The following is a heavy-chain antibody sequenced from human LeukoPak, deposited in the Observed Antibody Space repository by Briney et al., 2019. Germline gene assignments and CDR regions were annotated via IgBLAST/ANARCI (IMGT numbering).Heavy chain of an antibody. CDR2: INPNSGGT. D-gene: IGHD3-22*01. V-gene: IGHV1-2*02. CDR3: ARRSRDSSGYYALIYFDY. Sequence: ASVKASCKASGYTFTGYYMHWVRQAPGQGLEWMGWINPNSGGTNYAQKFQGRVTMTRDTSISTAYMELSRLRSDDTAVYYCARRSRDSSGYYALIYFDYWGQGTLVTVSS. J-gene: IGHJ4*02. CDR1: GYTFTGYY.